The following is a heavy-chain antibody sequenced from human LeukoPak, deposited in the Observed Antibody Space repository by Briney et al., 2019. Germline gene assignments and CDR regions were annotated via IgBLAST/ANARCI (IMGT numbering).Heavy chain of an antibody. CDR2: IKQDGSEK. V-gene: IGHV3-7*01. J-gene: IGHJ3*02. D-gene: IGHD6-13*01. CDR1: GFTFSYYC. CDR3: ARGPTSIAAAGTYAFDI. Sequence: PGGSLRLSCAASGFTFSYYCMSWVRQAPGKGLEWVANIKQDGSEKYYVDSVKGRFTISRDNAKNSLYLQMNSLRAEDTAVYYCARGPTSIAAAGTYAFDIWGQGTMVTVSS.